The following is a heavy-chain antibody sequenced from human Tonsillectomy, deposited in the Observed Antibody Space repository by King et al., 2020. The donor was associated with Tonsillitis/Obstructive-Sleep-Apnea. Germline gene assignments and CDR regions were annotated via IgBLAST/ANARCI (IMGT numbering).Heavy chain of an antibody. Sequence: LVESGGGLVQPGGSLRLSCAASGFTFTSYWMSWVRQAPGEGLEWWAIMHQDGREKYYVNSVKGRLTISTENAKDSLYLQMNSLRAEDTAVYYCVRDRDKGDYVDFWGQGILVTVSS. V-gene: IGHV3-7*04. CDR1: GFTFTSYW. J-gene: IGHJ4*02. CDR3: VRDRDKGDYVDF. D-gene: IGHD4/OR15-4a*01. CDR2: MHQDGREK.